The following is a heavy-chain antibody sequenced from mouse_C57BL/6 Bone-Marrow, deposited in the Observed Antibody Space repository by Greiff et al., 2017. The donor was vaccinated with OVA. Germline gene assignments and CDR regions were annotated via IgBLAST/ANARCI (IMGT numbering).Heavy chain of an antibody. CDR1: GYTFPSYT. CDR3: ASSPSGYTSAWFAY. D-gene: IGHD3-2*02. V-gene: IGHV1-4*01. J-gene: IGHJ3*01. Sequence: VQLQQSGAELARPGASVKMSCKASGYTFPSYTMPWVKQRPGQGLEWIGYINPSSGYTKYNQKFKDKATLTADKSSSTAYMQLSSLTSEDSAVYYCASSPSGYTSAWFAYWGQGTLVTVSA. CDR2: INPSSGYT.